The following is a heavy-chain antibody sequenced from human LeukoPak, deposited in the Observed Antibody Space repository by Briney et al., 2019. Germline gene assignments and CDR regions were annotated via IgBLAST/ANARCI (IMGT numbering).Heavy chain of an antibody. V-gene: IGHV1-69*13. J-gene: IGHJ4*02. Sequence: ASVKVSCKASGYTFTGYSMHWVRQAPGQGLEWMGGIIPIFGTANYAQKFQGRVTITADESTSTAYMELSSLRSEDTAVYYCGYGSGSYSTLGVDYWGQGTLVTVSS. CDR2: IIPIFGTA. CDR1: GYTFTGYS. D-gene: IGHD3-10*01. CDR3: GYGSGSYSTLGVDY.